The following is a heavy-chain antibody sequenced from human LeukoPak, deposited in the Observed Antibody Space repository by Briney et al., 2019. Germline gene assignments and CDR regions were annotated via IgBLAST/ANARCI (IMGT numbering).Heavy chain of an antibody. Sequence: GGSLRLSCAASGFTLSSFSMHWVRQSSGRGLEYVSAINYKGGTTYYADSVKGRFTISRDNSKNTLYLQMASLRDEDMGVYYCARVGPATAFDYWGQGTQVTVSS. CDR2: INYKGGTT. CDR1: GFTLSSFS. J-gene: IGHJ4*02. V-gene: IGHV3-64*02. CDR3: ARVGPATAFDY.